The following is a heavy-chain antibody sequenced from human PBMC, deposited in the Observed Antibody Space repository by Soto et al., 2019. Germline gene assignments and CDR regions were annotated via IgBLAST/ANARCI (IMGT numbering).Heavy chain of an antibody. CDR2: IRSSGGDT. V-gene: IGHV3-23*01. J-gene: IGHJ3*01. Sequence: LRLSCAASGFTFSNYAMTWVRQAPGKGLEWVSSIRSSGGDTYPADSVKGRFTISRDNSENTLYLQMNSLRVEDTAVYYCGRDPNGDYVGAFDFWGRGTMVTVSS. D-gene: IGHD4-17*01. CDR3: GRDPNGDYVGAFDF. CDR1: GFTFSNYA.